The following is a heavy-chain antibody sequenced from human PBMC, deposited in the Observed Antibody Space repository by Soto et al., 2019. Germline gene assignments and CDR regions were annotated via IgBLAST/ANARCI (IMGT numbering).Heavy chain of an antibody. CDR3: ARYRISGSWSKFDY. J-gene: IGHJ4*02. CDR1: GLTISSASYY. D-gene: IGHD6-13*01. CDR2: IYYNGST. Sequence: QVLLQESGPGLMKPSQTLSLTCTVSGLTISSASYYWSWIRQEPGKGLEWVGNIYYNGSTYYSPSLKSRVTLWVDTSKNQFSLRLASVAAAATAVYYCARYRISGSWSKFDYWGQGTLVTVSS. V-gene: IGHV4-31*03.